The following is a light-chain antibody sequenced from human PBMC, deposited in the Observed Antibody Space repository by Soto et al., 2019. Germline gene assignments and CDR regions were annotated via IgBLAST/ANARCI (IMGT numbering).Light chain of an antibody. CDR2: DVS. V-gene: IGKV3-15*01. CDR1: QGVTPN. CDR3: KQYNNWHFS. J-gene: IGKJ5*01. Sequence: ELVWTQSTGTLSVSPVYRSTLSVRAGQGVTPNFAWYQQQSGQSPRLLIYDVSTRATGVPARFSGTGSETDFALTISGMQSEDSAVYFCKQYNNWHFSVGQGKRLEI.